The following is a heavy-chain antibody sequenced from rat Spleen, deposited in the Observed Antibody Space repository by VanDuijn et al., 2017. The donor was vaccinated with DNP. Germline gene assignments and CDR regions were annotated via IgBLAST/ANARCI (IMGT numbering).Heavy chain of an antibody. J-gene: IGHJ2*01. V-gene: IGHV2-30*01. CDR1: GFSLTSYH. CDR3: VRAYYGYKAYFDY. D-gene: IGHD1-9*01. CDR2: IWTGGST. Sequence: QVQLKESGPGLVRPSQTLSLACTVSGFSLTSYHVHWVRQPSGKGLEWMGVIWTGGSTEYNSALKSRLSINRDTSKSQVFLKMNSLQTEDTATYYCVRAYYGYKAYFDYWGQGVMVTVSS.